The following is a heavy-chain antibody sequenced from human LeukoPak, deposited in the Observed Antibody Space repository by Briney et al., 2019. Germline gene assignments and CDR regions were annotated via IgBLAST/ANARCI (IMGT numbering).Heavy chain of an antibody. Sequence: PGGSLRLSCAASGFTFSSYWMSWVRQAPGKGLEWVANIKQDRSEKYYVDSVKGRFTISRDNAKNSLYLQMNSLRAEDTAVYYCARAGGVVPAATPDYWGQGTLVTVSS. CDR2: IKQDRSEK. D-gene: IGHD2-2*01. CDR1: GFTFSSYW. V-gene: IGHV3-7*01. J-gene: IGHJ4*02. CDR3: ARAGGVVPAATPDY.